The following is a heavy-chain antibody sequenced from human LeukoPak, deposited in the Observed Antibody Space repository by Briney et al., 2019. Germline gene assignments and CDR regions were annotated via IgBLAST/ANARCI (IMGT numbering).Heavy chain of an antibody. J-gene: IGHJ6*02. CDR1: GFTFSSYA. CDR3: AKAASSSWPSYYYGMDV. D-gene: IGHD6-13*01. V-gene: IGHV3-23*01. Sequence: GGSLRLSCAASGFTFSSYAMSWVRQAPGKGLEWVSAISGSGGNTYYADSVKGRFTISKDNSKNTVYLQMSSLRVDDTAVYCCAKAASSSWPSYYYGMDVWGQGTTVTVSS. CDR2: ISGSGGNT.